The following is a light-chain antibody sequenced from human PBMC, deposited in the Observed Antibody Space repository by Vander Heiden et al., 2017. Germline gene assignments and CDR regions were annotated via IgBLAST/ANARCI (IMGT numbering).Light chain of an antibody. Sequence: LQITHSPSSLSVSVGDRVTITCRASQSISSNLNWYQQKPGKAPKLLIYAASSLESGVPSRFSGNESGTNFTRTISSLQAEDFATYYCQQSYSILTWTFGQGTKVEIK. CDR2: AAS. V-gene: IGKV1-39*01. J-gene: IGKJ1*01. CDR1: QSISSN. CDR3: QQSYSILTWT.